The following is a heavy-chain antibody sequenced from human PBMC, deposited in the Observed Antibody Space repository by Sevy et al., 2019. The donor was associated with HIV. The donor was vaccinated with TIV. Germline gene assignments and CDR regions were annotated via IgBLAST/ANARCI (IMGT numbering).Heavy chain of an antibody. D-gene: IGHD3-10*01. J-gene: IGHJ4*02. CDR2: VNHSGST. Sequence: SETLSLTCAVSGGSFSGYSWDWIRQPPGKGLEWIGEVNHSGSTNYNPSLKSRVTISVDTSKNQFSLKLNFVTAADTAVYYCARQGGLVDRAFDYWGQGTLVTVSS. V-gene: IGHV4-34*01. CDR1: GGSFSGYS. CDR3: ARQGGLVDRAFDY.